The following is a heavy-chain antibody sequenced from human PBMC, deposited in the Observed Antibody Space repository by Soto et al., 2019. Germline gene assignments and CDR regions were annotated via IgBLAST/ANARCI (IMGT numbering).Heavy chain of an antibody. D-gene: IGHD3-22*01. J-gene: IGHJ4*02. CDR2: INPQTGGT. Sequence: ASVKVSCKASGYSFTDYHIHWVREAPGQGLEWMGWINPQTGGTSYAQKFRGRVTLSRDTSTSTVYMELSSLRSEDTAVYYCAREDPEEDYYDSSGYFDYWGQGTLVTVSS. CDR1: GYSFTDYH. CDR3: AREDPEEDYYDSSGYFDY. V-gene: IGHV1-2*02.